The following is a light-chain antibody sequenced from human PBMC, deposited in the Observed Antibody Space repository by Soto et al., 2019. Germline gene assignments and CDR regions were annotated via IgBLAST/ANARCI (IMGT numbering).Light chain of an antibody. CDR2: EVV. Sequence: QSALTQPPSASGSPGQSVTISCTGTKNDIGVYDFVSWYQHHPGKAPRLLLYEVVQRPSGVPDRFSGSKSGNTASLTVSGLQAADEAYYFCTSSAGSNTYVFGSGTKVTVL. V-gene: IGLV2-8*01. J-gene: IGLJ1*01. CDR1: KNDIGVYDF. CDR3: TSSAGSNTYV.